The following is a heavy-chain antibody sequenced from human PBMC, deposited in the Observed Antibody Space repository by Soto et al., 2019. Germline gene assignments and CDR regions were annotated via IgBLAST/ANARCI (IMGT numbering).Heavy chain of an antibody. CDR3: ARGKFDSDWAYFFDY. V-gene: IGHV3-23*01. CDR2: MSGNGVNT. Sequence: PGESLRLSCSASGFTFLNYAMSWVRQAPGKGLEWVSAMSGNGVNTYYADSVKGRFTISRDSYKNTVYVHMNEVRVEDTAVYYCARGKFDSDWAYFFDYWGQGTRVTVSS. J-gene: IGHJ4*02. CDR1: GFTFLNYA. D-gene: IGHD6-19*01.